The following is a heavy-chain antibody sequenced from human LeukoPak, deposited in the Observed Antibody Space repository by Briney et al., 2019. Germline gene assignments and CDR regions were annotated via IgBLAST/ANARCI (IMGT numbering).Heavy chain of an antibody. Sequence: PSGTLSLTCVGSGGSITSSKWWSWVRQPPGKGLEWIGEIYHSGNTNYNPSLKSRLTISVDTSKNQFSLNMNSVTAADTAVYYCARHPTKWELRLSLDYWGQGTLVTVSS. CDR1: GGSITSSKW. V-gene: IGHV4-4*02. CDR2: IYHSGNT. D-gene: IGHD1-26*01. J-gene: IGHJ4*02. CDR3: ARHPTKWELRLSLDY.